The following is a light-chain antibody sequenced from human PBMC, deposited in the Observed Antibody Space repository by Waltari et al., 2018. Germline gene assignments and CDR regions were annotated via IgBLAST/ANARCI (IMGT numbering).Light chain of an antibody. CDR3: QHGHTWPLS. CDR1: QSVSGY. J-gene: IGKJ4*01. Sequence: EIVLTQSPATVSLSPGERATLSCRASQSVSGYLAWYQQKPGQAPRLLLYDTSNRATGIPARFSGSGSGTDFTLTISSLEPEDFAVYYCQHGHTWPLSFGGGTKVEI. CDR2: DTS. V-gene: IGKV3-11*01.